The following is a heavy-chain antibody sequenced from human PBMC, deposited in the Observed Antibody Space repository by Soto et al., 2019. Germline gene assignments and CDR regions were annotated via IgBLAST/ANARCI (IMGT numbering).Heavy chain of an antibody. CDR2: ISYDGSNK. Sequence: SGGSLRLSCAASGFTFSSYGMHWVRQAPGKGLEWVAVISYDGSNKYYADSVKGRFTISRDNSKNTLYLQMNSLRAEDTAVYYCAKGSIYGSGSYYYYYYMDVWGKGTTVTVSS. CDR1: GFTFSSYG. CDR3: AKGSIYGSGSYYYYYYMDV. J-gene: IGHJ6*03. D-gene: IGHD3-10*01. V-gene: IGHV3-30*18.